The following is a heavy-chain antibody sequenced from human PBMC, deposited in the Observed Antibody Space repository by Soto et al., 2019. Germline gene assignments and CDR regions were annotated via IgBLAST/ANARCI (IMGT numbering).Heavy chain of an antibody. V-gene: IGHV4-61*01. J-gene: IGHJ4*02. Sequence: SETLSLTCTVSGGSVSSGSYYWSWIRQPPGKGLEWIGYIYYSGSTNYNPSLKSRVTISVDTSKNQFSLKLSSVTAADTAVYYCARDSGDYGDYDYWGQGXLVTVYS. D-gene: IGHD4-17*01. CDR1: GGSVSSGSYY. CDR2: IYYSGST. CDR3: ARDSGDYGDYDY.